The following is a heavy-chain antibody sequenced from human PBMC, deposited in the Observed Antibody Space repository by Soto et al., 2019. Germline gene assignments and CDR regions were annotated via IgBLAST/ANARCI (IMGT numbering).Heavy chain of an antibody. D-gene: IGHD6-13*01. CDR3: ARDPGGYQYSRSWYHAPPFFDY. CDR1: GYTFTSYG. Sequence: ASVKVSCKASGYTFTSYGSSWVRQAPGQGLEWMGWISAYNGNKNYAQKLQGRVTMTTDKSTSTAYMELRSLRSDDTAVYYCARDPGGYQYSRSWYHAPPFFDYWGQGTLVTVSS. J-gene: IGHJ4*02. V-gene: IGHV1-18*01. CDR2: ISAYNGNK.